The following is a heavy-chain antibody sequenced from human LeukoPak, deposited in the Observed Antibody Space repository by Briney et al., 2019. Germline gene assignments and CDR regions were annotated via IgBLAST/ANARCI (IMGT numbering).Heavy chain of an antibody. D-gene: IGHD2-15*01. J-gene: IGHJ4*02. CDR3: AKDIYCIGGSCYSHFDY. CDR2: ISGDGGST. Sequence: SGGSLRLSCAASGLTFDAHAMHWVRQAPGGGLEWVSLISGDGGSTYYADSVKGRFTISRDNSKNSVYLQMNSLRTEDTALYYCAKDIYCIGGSCYSHFDYWGQGTLVTVSS. V-gene: IGHV3-43*02. CDR1: GLTFDAHA.